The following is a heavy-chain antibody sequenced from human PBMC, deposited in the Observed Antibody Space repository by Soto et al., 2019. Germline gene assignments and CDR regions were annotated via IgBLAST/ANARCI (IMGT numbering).Heavy chain of an antibody. V-gene: IGHV3-33*01. CDR2: IGYDGSNK. CDR3: ARRPKGGDYYDY. Sequence: GGATRPSCAASGFTFSSYGMHWVRQDPGKGLEWVAVIGYDGSNKYYADSVKGRFTISRDNSKNTLYLQMNSLRAEDTAVYYCARRPKGGDYYDYWGQGTLVTVSS. J-gene: IGHJ4*02. CDR1: GFTFSSYG. D-gene: IGHD3-16*01.